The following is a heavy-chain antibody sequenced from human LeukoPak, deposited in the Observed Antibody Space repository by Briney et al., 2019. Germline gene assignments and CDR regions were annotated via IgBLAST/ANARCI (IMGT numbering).Heavy chain of an antibody. CDR1: GFTFSSYA. CDR3: ARDRIAAAGPSFLFNY. J-gene: IGHJ4*02. Sequence: PGGSLRPSCAASGFTFSSYAMHWVRQAPGKGLEWVAVISYDGSNKYYADSEKGRFTISRDNSKNTLYLQMNSLRAEDTAVYYCARDRIAAAGPSFLFNYWGQGTLVTVSS. V-gene: IGHV3-30-3*01. D-gene: IGHD6-13*01. CDR2: ISYDGSNK.